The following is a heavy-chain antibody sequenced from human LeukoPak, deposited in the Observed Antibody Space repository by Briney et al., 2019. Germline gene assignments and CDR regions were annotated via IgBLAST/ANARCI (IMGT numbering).Heavy chain of an antibody. CDR3: ARDGRYCSSTSCHTAAFDI. CDR2: IYYSGST. V-gene: IGHV4-39*07. J-gene: IGHJ3*02. CDR1: GGSISSSSYY. Sequence: SETLSLTCTVSGGSISSSSYYWGWIRQPPGKGLEWIGSIYYSGSTYYNPSLKSRVTISVDTSKNQFSLKLSSVTAADTAVHYCARDGRYCSSTSCHTAAFDIWGQGTMVTVSS. D-gene: IGHD2-2*01.